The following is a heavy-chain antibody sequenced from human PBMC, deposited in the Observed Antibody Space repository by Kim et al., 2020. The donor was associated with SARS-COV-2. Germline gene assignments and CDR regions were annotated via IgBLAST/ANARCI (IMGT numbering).Heavy chain of an antibody. CDR2: INTNTGNP. Sequence: ASVKVSCKASGYTFTSYAMNWVRQAPGQGLEWMGWINTNTGNPTYAQGFTGRFVFSLDTSVSTAYLQISSLKAEDTAVYYCARVEGGSHPYCSGGSCYSANWFDPWGQGTLVTVSS. D-gene: IGHD2-15*01. CDR3: ARVEGGSHPYCSGGSCYSANWFDP. CDR1: GYTFTSYA. V-gene: IGHV7-4-1*02. J-gene: IGHJ5*02.